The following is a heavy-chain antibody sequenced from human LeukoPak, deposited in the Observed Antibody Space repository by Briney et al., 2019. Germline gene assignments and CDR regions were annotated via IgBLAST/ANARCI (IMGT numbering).Heavy chain of an antibody. CDR2: ISGSGGST. CDR3: AKEPYHYDSSGYDAGLAFDI. D-gene: IGHD3-22*01. CDR1: GFTFSSYA. V-gene: IGHV3-23*01. J-gene: IGHJ3*02. Sequence: GGSLRLSCAASGFTFSSYAMSWVRQAPGKGLEWVSAISGSGGSTYYADSVKGRFTISRDNSKNTLYLQMNSLRAEDTAVYYCAKEPYHYDSSGYDAGLAFDIWGQGTMVTVSS.